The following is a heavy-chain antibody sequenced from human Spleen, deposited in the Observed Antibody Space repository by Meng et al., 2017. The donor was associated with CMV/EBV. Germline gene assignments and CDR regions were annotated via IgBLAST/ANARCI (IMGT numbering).Heavy chain of an antibody. J-gene: IGHJ4*02. CDR1: GGSFSSFY. D-gene: IGHD5-18*01. V-gene: IGHV4-34*01. CDR3: ARSDGRIAPGHY. CDR2: INHSGST. Sequence: QVQLQQWGAGWLKPSETLSLTCAVYGGSFSSFYWHWIRQPPGKGLEWIGEINHSGSTNYNPSLKNRVTISVDTSKNQFSLKLSSVTAADTAVYYCARSDGRIAPGHYWGQGTLVTVSS.